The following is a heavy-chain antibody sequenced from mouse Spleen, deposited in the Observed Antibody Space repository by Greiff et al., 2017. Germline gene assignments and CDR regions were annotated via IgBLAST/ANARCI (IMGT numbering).Heavy chain of an antibody. Sequence: EVHLVESEGGLVQPGSSMKLSCTASGFTFSDYYMAWVRQVPEKGLEWVANINYDGSSTYYLDSLKSRFIISRDNAKNILYLQMSSLKSEDTATYYCARGTGTGWYFDVWGAGTTVTVSS. D-gene: IGHD4-1*01. V-gene: IGHV5-16*01. CDR2: INYDGSST. J-gene: IGHJ1*01. CDR1: GFTFSDYY. CDR3: ARGTGTGWYFDV.